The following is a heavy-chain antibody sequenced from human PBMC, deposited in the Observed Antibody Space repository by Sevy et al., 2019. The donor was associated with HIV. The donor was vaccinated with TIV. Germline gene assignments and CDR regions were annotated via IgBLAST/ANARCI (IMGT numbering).Heavy chain of an antibody. CDR3: ARGYYGKGNIDY. D-gene: IGHD1-26*01. CDR2: LSSGSSI. J-gene: IGHJ4*02. Sequence: GGSLRLSCTASGFTFSSYTFNWVRQAPGEGLEWVSQLSSGSSIFYAGSVQGRFTISRDNAKNSLYLQMNSLRDEDTAVYYCARGYYGKGNIDYWGQGTLVTVSS. V-gene: IGHV3-48*02. CDR1: GFTFSSYT.